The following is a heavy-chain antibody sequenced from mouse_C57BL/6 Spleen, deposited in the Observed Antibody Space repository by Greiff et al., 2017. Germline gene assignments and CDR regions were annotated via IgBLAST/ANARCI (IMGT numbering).Heavy chain of an antibody. CDR2: INPSTGGT. Sequence: VQLQPSGPELVKPGASVQISCTASGYSFTGYYMNWVKQSPEKSLEWIGEINPSTGGTTYNQKFKAKATLTVDKSSSTAYMPLKSLTSEDSAVYYCARRGVSLGYWGQGTTLTVSS. CDR1: GYSFTGYY. V-gene: IGHV1-42*01. CDR3: ARRGVSLGY. J-gene: IGHJ2*01.